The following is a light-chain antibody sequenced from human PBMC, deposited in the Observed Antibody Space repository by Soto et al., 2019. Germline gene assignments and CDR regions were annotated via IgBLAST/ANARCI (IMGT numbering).Light chain of an antibody. J-gene: IGKJ1*01. CDR1: QSVSSN. V-gene: IGKV3-15*01. CDR2: GAS. Sequence: EIVMTQSPATLSVSPGERATLSCRASQSVSSNLAWYQQKPGQAPRLLIYGASTRATGIPARFSGSGSGTEFTLTISSLQSEDFAVYYCQPYNNWPSGTFGQGTKVEIK. CDR3: QPYNNWPSGT.